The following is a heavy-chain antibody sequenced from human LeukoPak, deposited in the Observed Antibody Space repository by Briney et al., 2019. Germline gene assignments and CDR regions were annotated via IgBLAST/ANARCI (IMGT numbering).Heavy chain of an antibody. CDR1: GFTFSSYW. CDR3: ARDQVSRNWNDEPAFDY. Sequence: GGSLRLSCAASGFTFSSYWMSWVRQAPGKGLEWVANIKQDGSEKYYVDSVKGRFTISRDNAKNSLYLQMNSLRAEDTAVYYCARDQVSRNWNDEPAFDYWGQGTLVTVSS. V-gene: IGHV3-7*01. CDR2: IKQDGSEK. J-gene: IGHJ4*02. D-gene: IGHD1-20*01.